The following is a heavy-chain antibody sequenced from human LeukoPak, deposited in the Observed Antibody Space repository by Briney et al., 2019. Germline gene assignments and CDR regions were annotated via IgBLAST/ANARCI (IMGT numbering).Heavy chain of an antibody. Sequence: GGSLRLSCAASGFTFSSYAMSWVRQAPGRGLEWVSAISGSGGSTYYADSVKGRFTISRDNSKNTLYLQMNSLRAEDTAVYYCAKDSSSQYQLLSGGDYWGQGTLVTVSS. CDR3: AKDSSSQYQLLSGGDY. V-gene: IGHV3-23*01. D-gene: IGHD2-2*01. J-gene: IGHJ4*02. CDR2: ISGSGGST. CDR1: GFTFSSYA.